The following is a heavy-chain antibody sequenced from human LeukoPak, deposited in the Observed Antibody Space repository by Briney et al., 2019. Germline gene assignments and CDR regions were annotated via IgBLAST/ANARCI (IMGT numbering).Heavy chain of an antibody. D-gene: IGHD3-22*01. CDR3: AREHSYYYDSSGYDH. CDR1: GYTFTGYY. CDR2: INPKSGGT. J-gene: IGHJ4*02. Sequence: ASVKVSCKASGYTFTGYYMHWVRQAPGQGLEWMGWINPKSGGTNYAQKFQGRVTMTRDTSISTAYMELSRLRSDDTAVYYCAREHSYYYDSSGYDHWGQGTLVTVSS. V-gene: IGHV1-2*02.